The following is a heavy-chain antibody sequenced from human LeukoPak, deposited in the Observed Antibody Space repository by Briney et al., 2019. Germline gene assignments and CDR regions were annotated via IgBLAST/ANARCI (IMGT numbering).Heavy chain of an antibody. J-gene: IGHJ4*02. V-gene: IGHV3-49*04. CDR2: IRSKAYGGTT. CDR1: GFTFSNAW. Sequence: GGSLRLSCAASGFTFSNAWMSWVRQDPGKGLEWVGFIRSKAYGGTTEYAASVKGRFTISRDDSKSIAYLQMNSLKTEDTAVYYCTRDWSIAASGTGGYWGQGTLVTVSS. CDR3: TRDWSIAASGTGGY. D-gene: IGHD6-6*01.